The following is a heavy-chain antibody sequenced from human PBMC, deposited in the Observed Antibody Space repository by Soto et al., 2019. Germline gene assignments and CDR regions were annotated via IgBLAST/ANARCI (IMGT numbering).Heavy chain of an antibody. CDR2: MNPNSGNT. Sequence: ASVKVSCKASGYTFTSYDINWVRQATGQGLEWMGWMNPNSGNTGYAQKFQGRVTMTRNTSISTAYMELSSLRSEDTAVYYCARGKSGWSYNWNDDAKDYYYYMDVWGKGTTVTVSS. V-gene: IGHV1-8*01. CDR1: GYTFTSYD. J-gene: IGHJ6*03. CDR3: ARGKSGWSYNWNDDAKDYYYYMDV. D-gene: IGHD1-1*01.